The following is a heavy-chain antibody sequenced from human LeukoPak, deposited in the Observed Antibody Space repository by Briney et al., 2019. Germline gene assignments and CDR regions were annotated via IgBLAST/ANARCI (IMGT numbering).Heavy chain of an antibody. CDR2: IYYSGST. J-gene: IGHJ5*02. CDR1: GGSISSGGNY. CDR3: ARDRWFDP. Sequence: SQTLSLTCTVSGGSISSGGNYWSWIRQHPGKGLEWIGYIYYSGSTYYNPSLKSRVTISLATSKNQFSLKLTSVTAADTAVYYCARDRWFDPWGQGTLVTVSS. V-gene: IGHV4-31*03.